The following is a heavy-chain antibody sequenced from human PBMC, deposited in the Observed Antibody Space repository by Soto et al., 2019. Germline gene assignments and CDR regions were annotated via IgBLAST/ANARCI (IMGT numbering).Heavy chain of an antibody. J-gene: IGHJ6*02. CDR2: IYWHSGGV. CDR3: GRDLLPGGMDV. V-gene: IGHV3-9*01. CDR1: AFTFDGYA. D-gene: IGHD3-22*01. Sequence: DVQLVESGGGLVQPGRSLRLSCTGSAFTFDGYAMHWVRQVPGKGLEWVAGIYWHSGGVGYADSVKCRFTISRDNARNSLYLQMNRLRPEDTALYYCGRDLLPGGMDVWGQGTTVTVSS.